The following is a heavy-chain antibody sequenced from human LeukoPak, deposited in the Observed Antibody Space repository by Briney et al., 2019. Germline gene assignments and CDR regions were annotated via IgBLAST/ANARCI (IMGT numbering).Heavy chain of an antibody. CDR1: GFTFSYHW. J-gene: IGHJ4*02. Sequence: GGSLTLSCAASGFTFSYHWMTWVRQAPGKGLEWVANIKNDGAVKNYVDSVKGRFTISRDNSKNTLYLQMNSLRAEDTAIYYCAKGGVYSSGWDYFDYWGQGTLVTVSS. CDR2: IKNDGAVK. D-gene: IGHD6-19*01. V-gene: IGHV3-7*03. CDR3: AKGGVYSSGWDYFDY.